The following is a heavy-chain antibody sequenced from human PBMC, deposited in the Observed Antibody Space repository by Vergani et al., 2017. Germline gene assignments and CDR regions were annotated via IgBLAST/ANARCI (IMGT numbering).Heavy chain of an antibody. CDR3: AREESTEPLFDY. CDR1: GGSISSYY. CDR2: INHSGST. Sequence: QVQLQESGPGLVKPSETLSLTCTVSGGSISSYYWSWIRQPPGKGLEWIGEINHSGSTNYNPSLKSRVTISVDTSKNQFSLKLSSVTAADTAVYYCAREESTEPLFDYWGQGTLVTVAS. V-gene: IGHV4-59*01. D-gene: IGHD1-14*01. J-gene: IGHJ4*02.